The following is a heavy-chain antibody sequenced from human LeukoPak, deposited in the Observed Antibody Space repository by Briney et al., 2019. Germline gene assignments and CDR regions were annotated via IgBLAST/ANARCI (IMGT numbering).Heavy chain of an antibody. CDR2: ISSSGSTI. V-gene: IGHV3-48*04. J-gene: IGHJ6*02. CDR1: GFSFSSYG. Sequence: GGSLRLPCVASGFSFSSYGMHWVRQAPGKGLEWVSYISSSGSTIYYADSVKGRFTISRDNAKNSLYLQMNSLRAEDTAVYYCARRAHYYYGMDVWGQGTTVTVSS. CDR3: ARRAHYYYGMDV.